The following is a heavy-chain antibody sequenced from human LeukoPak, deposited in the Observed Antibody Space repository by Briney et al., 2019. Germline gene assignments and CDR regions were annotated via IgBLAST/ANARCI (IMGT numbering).Heavy chain of an antibody. V-gene: IGHV4-34*01. Sequence: SETLSLTCAVYGESLNSYYWSWVRQPPWEGLEWIGEIYESGTTEHNPSLKSRVTISMVPSKQQFSLSLSSVTAADTAVYYCARGAWATRLGSWGLGTPVIVSS. D-gene: IGHD2-15*01. CDR2: IYESGTT. CDR3: ARGAWATRLGS. J-gene: IGHJ4*02. CDR1: GESLNSYY.